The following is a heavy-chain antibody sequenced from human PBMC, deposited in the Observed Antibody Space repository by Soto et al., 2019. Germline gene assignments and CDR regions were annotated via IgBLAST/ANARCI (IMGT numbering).Heavy chain of an antibody. CDR1: GGSFSGYY. CDR2: INHSGST. Sequence: QVQLQQWGAGLLKPSETLSLTCAVYGGSFSGYYWSWIRQPPGKGLEWIGEINHSGSTNYNPSLKSRVTISADTSKNQFSLQLSSVTAADTAAYYCARGYCSGGSCYLPTGYYYMDVWGKGTTVTVSS. CDR3: ARGYCSGGSCYLPTGYYYMDV. J-gene: IGHJ6*03. D-gene: IGHD2-15*01. V-gene: IGHV4-34*01.